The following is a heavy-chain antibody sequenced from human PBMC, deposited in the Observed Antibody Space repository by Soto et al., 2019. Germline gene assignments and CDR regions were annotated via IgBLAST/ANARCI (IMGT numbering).Heavy chain of an antibody. Sequence: LRLSCAASGFTFKNYAMHWVRQAPGKGLEWVAVISYDGSIEFYADSVKGRFTISRDDFKNTMFLQMGSLRVEDTAVYYCAKDLYYYDSSGPFDYWGQGTLVTVSS. CDR1: GFTFKNYA. CDR2: ISYDGSIE. J-gene: IGHJ4*02. D-gene: IGHD3-22*01. CDR3: AKDLYYYDSSGPFDY. V-gene: IGHV3-30-3*01.